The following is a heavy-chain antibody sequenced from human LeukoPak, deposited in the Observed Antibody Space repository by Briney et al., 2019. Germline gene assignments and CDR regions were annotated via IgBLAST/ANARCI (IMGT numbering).Heavy chain of an antibody. CDR3: ARQRGYSSYYYMDV. Sequence: SETLSLTCTVSGGSISSGSYYWSWIRQPAGKGLEWIGRIYTSGSTNYNPSLKSRVTISVDTSKNQFSLKLSSVAAADTAVYYCARQRGYSSYYYMDVWGKGTTVTVSS. CDR1: GGSISSGSYY. D-gene: IGHD6-13*01. CDR2: IYTSGST. V-gene: IGHV4-61*02. J-gene: IGHJ6*03.